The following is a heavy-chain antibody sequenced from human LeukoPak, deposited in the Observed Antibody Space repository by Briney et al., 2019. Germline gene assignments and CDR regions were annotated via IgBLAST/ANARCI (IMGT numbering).Heavy chain of an antibody. Sequence: TLSLTCTVSGGSISSGGCSWSWIRQRPGKGLEWIWYIYDSENTYYTPSLKSPLTISVDTSKNQFTLKLSSVTAADTAVYYCARWGLYYYCMDVWGKGTTVTVSS. J-gene: IGHJ6*03. CDR1: GGSISSGGCS. CDR2: IYDSENT. CDR3: ARWGLYYYCMDV. D-gene: IGHD3-16*01. V-gene: IGHV4-31*01.